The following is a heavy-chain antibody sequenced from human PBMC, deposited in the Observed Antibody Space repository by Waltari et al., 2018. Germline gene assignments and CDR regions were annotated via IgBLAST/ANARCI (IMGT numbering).Heavy chain of an antibody. CDR2: IYYSGST. Sequence: QVQLQESGPGLVKPSETRSLTCTVSVGSIRSYYWNWIGPPPGKGLEGIGYIYYSGSTNDNPSLKSLVTISVDTSKNQFSLKLSSVTAADTAVYYCAIGGYSGYFNFDYWGQGTLVTVSS. D-gene: IGHD5-12*01. J-gene: IGHJ4*02. CDR1: VGSIRSYY. CDR3: AIGGYSGYFNFDY. V-gene: IGHV4-59*01.